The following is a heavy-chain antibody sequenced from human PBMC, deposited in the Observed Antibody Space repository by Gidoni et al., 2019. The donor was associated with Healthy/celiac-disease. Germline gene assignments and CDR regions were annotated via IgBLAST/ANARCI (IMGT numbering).Heavy chain of an antibody. CDR3: ARETGGSFDY. CDR2: IYQSGRT. CDR1: GYSISSGYY. D-gene: IGHD3-10*01. Sequence: VQLQESGPGLVKPSETLSLTCPVSGYSISSGYYWGWIRQPPEKGLEWIGTIYQSGRTYYNPSRKSRVTISVDTSKNQFALKLSSVTAADTAVYYCARETGGSFDYWGQGTLVTVSS. V-gene: IGHV4-38-2*02. J-gene: IGHJ4*02.